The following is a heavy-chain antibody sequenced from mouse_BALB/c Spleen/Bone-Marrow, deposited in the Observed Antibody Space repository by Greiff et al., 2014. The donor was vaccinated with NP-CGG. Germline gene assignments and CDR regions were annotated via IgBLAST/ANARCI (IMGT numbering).Heavy chain of an antibody. V-gene: IGHV14-3*02. CDR3: TRPSFYYGSSYWYFDV. Sequence: VQLQQSGSELVKPGASVKLSCAASGFNIKDTYMHWVKQRPEQGLEWIGRIDPANGDTKYDPKFQGKATITADTSPNTACLQLSSLTSEDTAVYYCTRPSFYYGSSYWYFDVWGAGTTVTVSS. CDR2: IDPANGDT. J-gene: IGHJ1*01. D-gene: IGHD1-1*01. CDR1: GFNIKDTY.